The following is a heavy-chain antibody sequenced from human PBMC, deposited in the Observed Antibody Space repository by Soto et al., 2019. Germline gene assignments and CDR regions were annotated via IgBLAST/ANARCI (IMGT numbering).Heavy chain of an antibody. CDR3: ARGRTSSPTPGDY. CDR2: IYYSGST. V-gene: IGHV4-31*03. CDR1: GGSISSGGYY. D-gene: IGHD2-2*01. Sequence: QVQLQESGPGLVKPSQTLSLTCTVSGGSISSGGYYWSWIRQHPGKGLEWIGYIYYSGSTYYNPSLKIRVTXSXDXSKNHFSLKLSSVTAADTAVYYCARGRTSSPTPGDYWGQGTLVTVSS. J-gene: IGHJ4*02.